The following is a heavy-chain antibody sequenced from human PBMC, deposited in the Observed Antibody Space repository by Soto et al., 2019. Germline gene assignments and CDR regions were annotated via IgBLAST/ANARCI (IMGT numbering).Heavy chain of an antibody. J-gene: IGHJ4*02. D-gene: IGHD3-3*01. CDR2: IYYSGST. CDR3: ASIPYYDFWSGSEYYFDY. CDR1: GGSISSYY. Sequence: SETLSLTCTVSGGSISSYYWSWIRQPPGKGLEWIGYIYYSGSTNYNPSLKSRVTISVDTSKNQFSLKLSSVTAADTAVYYCASIPYYDFWSGSEYYFDYWGQGTLVTVSS. V-gene: IGHV4-59*01.